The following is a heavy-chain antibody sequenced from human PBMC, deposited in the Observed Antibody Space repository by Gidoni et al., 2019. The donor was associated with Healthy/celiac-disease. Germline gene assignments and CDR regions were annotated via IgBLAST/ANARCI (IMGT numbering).Heavy chain of an antibody. Sequence: EVQLVESGGGVVQPGGSLRLSCAASGFTLDDYAMHWVRQAPGKGLEWVSRISGDGGSTYYADSVKGRFTISRDNSKNSLYLQMNSLRTEDTALYYCAKKDRSGWYYFDYWGQGTLVTVSS. CDR3: AKKDRSGWYYFDY. D-gene: IGHD6-19*01. CDR2: ISGDGGST. V-gene: IGHV3-43*02. CDR1: GFTLDDYA. J-gene: IGHJ4*02.